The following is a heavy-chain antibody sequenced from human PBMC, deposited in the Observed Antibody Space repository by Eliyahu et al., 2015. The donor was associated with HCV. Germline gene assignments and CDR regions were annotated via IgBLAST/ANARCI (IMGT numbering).Heavy chain of an antibody. Sequence: EVQLVESGGGMVQPGGSLRLSCAASGFTFSEYWMTWVRQAPGKGMEWVANIKQDGNEKHYIDSVKGRFTISRDNAENTLYLQMNSLRAEDTAVYYCARRSVEETFQHWGQGTLVTVSS. CDR1: GFTFSEYW. D-gene: IGHD3-3*01. J-gene: IGHJ1*01. CDR2: IKQDGNEK. CDR3: ARRSVEETFQH. V-gene: IGHV3-7*01.